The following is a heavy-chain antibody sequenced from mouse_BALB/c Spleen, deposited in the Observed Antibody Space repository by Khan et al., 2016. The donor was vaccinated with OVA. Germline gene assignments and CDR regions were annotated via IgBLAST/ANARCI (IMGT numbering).Heavy chain of an antibody. CDR2: TNPTNGRT. Sequence: QVRLQQSGAELVKAGASVKMSCKASGYTFTSYWMHWVKQRLGQGLEWFAETNPTNGRTYYNEKFKSKATLTVDKSSSTAYMLLSGPTFEDSAVYCCARINKIVATYFDYWGQGTTLTVSS. V-gene: IGHV1S81*02. D-gene: IGHD1-1*01. CDR3: ARINKIVATYFDY. J-gene: IGHJ2*01. CDR1: GYTFTSYW.